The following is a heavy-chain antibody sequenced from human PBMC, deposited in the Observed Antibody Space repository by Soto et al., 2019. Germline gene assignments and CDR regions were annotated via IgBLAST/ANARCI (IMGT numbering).Heavy chain of an antibody. CDR3: ARDPGQEVRYSYGYGY. V-gene: IGHV1-69*08. D-gene: IGHD5-18*01. J-gene: IGHJ4*02. CDR2: IIPILGIA. CDR1: GGTFSSYT. Sequence: QVQLVQSGAEVKKPGSSVKVSCKASGGTFSSYTISWVRQAPGQGLEWMGRIIPILGIANYAQKFQGRVTITADKSTHTAYMELNSLRSEDTAVYYCARDPGQEVRYSYGYGYWGQGTLVTVSS.